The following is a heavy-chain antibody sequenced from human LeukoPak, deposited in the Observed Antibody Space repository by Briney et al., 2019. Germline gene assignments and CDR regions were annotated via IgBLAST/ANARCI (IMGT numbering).Heavy chain of an antibody. V-gene: IGHV3-30*18. J-gene: IGHJ4*02. CDR2: ISYDGGKI. CDR1: GFSFSDSG. D-gene: IGHD6-13*01. CDR3: AKDPTKAGVLYYFDY. Sequence: QAGGSLRLSCAASGFSFSDSGMHWVRQAPGKGLEWVAVISYDGGKIYYADSVKGRFTISRDNPKNTLYLQVNSLRAEDTAVYYCAKDPTKAGVLYYFDYWGQGTLVTVSS.